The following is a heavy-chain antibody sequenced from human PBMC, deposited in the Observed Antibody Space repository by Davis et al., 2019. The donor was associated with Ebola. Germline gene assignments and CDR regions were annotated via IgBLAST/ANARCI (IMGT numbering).Heavy chain of an antibody. D-gene: IGHD2-2*01. V-gene: IGHV4-59*11. Sequence: SETLSLTCAVYGGSFSGHYWSWIRQPPGKGLEWIGYIYYSGSTNYNPSLKSRVTISVDTSKNQFSLKLSSVTAADTAVYYCARVDVGYCSSTSCYPNYYYYYAMDVWGQGTTVTVSS. CDR1: GGSFSGHY. CDR2: IYYSGST. J-gene: IGHJ6*02. CDR3: ARVDVGYCSSTSCYPNYYYYYAMDV.